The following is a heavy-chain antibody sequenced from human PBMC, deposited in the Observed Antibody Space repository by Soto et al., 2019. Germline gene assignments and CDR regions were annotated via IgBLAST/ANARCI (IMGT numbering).Heavy chain of an antibody. CDR1: GGSISSSSYY. CDR3: WNSKVTIHNWFHP. V-gene: IGHV4-39*01. Sequence: PSETLSLTCTVSGGSISSSSYYWGWIRQPPGKGLEWIGSIYYSGSTYYNPSLKSRVTISVDTSKNQFSLKLSSVTAADTAVYYCWNSKVTIHNWFHPLGQGNLVTVSS. J-gene: IGHJ5*01. D-gene: IGHD5-18*01. CDR2: IYYSGST.